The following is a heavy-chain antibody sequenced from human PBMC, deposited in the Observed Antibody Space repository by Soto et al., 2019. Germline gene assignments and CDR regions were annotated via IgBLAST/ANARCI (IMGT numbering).Heavy chain of an antibody. Sequence: QVQLVESGGGVVQPGRSLRLSCAASGFSFSRHTLHWVRQAPGKGLEWVAVISYDGGFKYYADSVKGRLTISRDNSKNTLYLQMSSLTSEDTAMYACAREGSGGSSPLSAFDIWGQGTMVIVFS. D-gene: IGHD2-15*01. CDR3: AREGSGGSSPLSAFDI. CDR1: GFSFSRHT. CDR2: ISYDGGFK. V-gene: IGHV3-30-3*01. J-gene: IGHJ3*02.